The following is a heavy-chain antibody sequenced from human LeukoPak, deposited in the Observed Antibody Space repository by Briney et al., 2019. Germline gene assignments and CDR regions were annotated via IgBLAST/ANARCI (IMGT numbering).Heavy chain of an antibody. CDR1: GDSINNFY. CDR2: IYYSGST. D-gene: IGHD3-22*01. CDR3: ARHHDDSSGFLRDYYYMDV. J-gene: IGHJ6*03. Sequence: SETLSLTCAVSGDSINNFYWSWIRQPPGKGLQWIGYIYYSGSTNYNPSLKSRVTISVDTSKNQFSLKLSSVTAADTAVYHCARHHDDSSGFLRDYYYMDVWGKGTTVTISS. V-gene: IGHV4-59*08.